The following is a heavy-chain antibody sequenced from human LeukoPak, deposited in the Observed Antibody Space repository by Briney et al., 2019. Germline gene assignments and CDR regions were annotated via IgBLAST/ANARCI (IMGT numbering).Heavy chain of an antibody. D-gene: IGHD3-9*01. CDR2: IRYDGSNK. CDR1: GFTFSSYG. V-gene: IGHV3-30*02. J-gene: IGHJ4*02. Sequence: PGGSLRLSCAASGFTFSSYGMHWVRQAPGKGLEWVAFIRYDGSNKYYADSVKGRFTISRDNSKNTLYLQMNSLRAEDTAVYYCARDSGFLTGYYIEYWGQGTLVTVSS. CDR3: ARDSGFLTGYYIEY.